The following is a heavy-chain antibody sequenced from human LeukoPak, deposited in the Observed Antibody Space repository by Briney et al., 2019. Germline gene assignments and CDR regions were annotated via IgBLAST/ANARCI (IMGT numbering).Heavy chain of an antibody. J-gene: IGHJ5*02. CDR2: MNPNSGNT. CDR3: ARGHSDGWSPDWFDP. D-gene: IGHD6-19*01. V-gene: IGHV1-8*01. Sequence: ASVKVSCKASGYIFTSYDINWVRQATGQGLEWMGWMNPNSGNTGYAQKLQGRVTMTTDTSTSTAYMELRSLRSDDTAVYYCARGHSDGWSPDWFDPWGQGTLVTVSS. CDR1: GYIFTSYD.